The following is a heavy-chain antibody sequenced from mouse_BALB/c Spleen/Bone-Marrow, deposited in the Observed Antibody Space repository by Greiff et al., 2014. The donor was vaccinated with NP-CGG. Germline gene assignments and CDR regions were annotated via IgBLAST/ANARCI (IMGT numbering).Heavy chain of an antibody. D-gene: IGHD2-10*02. V-gene: IGHV1S135*01. CDR2: TDPYNGGT. Sequence: EVQLQQSGPELVKPGASVKVSCKASGYAFTSYNMYWVKQSHGKSLEWIGHTDPYNGGTSYNQKFKGKATLTVDKSSRTAYMHLNSLTSEDSAVYYCAREEYGNGFAYWGQGTLVTVSA. CDR3: AREEYGNGFAY. CDR1: GYAFTSYN. J-gene: IGHJ3*01.